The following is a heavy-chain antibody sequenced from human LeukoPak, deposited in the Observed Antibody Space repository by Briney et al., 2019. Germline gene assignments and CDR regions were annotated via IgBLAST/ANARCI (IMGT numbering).Heavy chain of an antibody. CDR2: MYYSGST. Sequence: PSETLSLTCTVSSGSVSSSSYYWGWIRQPPGKGLEWIGRMYYSGSTNYNPSLKSRVTISVDTSKNQFSLKLSSVTTADTAVYYCARGVVVTNLDYWGQGTLVTVSS. D-gene: IGHD3-22*01. CDR3: ARGVVVTNLDY. CDR1: SGSVSSSSYY. J-gene: IGHJ4*02. V-gene: IGHV4-39*07.